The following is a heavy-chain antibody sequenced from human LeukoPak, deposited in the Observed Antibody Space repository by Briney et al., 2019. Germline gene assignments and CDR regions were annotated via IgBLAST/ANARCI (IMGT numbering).Heavy chain of an antibody. CDR2: IYSSGIT. CDR3: ARGGSYYYYYMDV. Sequence: SETLSLTCTVSGDSISSGDYYWSWIRQPAGKGLEWFGLIYSSGITKYNPSLKSRVTMSLDTSKRQFSLRLSSVTAADTAVYYCARGGSYYYYYMDVWGQGTPVTISS. V-gene: IGHV4-61*02. J-gene: IGHJ6*03. CDR1: GDSISSGDYY.